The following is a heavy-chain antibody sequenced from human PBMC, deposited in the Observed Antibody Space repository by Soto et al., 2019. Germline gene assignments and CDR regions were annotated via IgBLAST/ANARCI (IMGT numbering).Heavy chain of an antibody. Sequence: GGSLRLSCAASGFTVSSNYMSWVRQAPGKGLEWVSVIYSGGSTYYADSVKGRFTISRHNSKNTLYLQMNSLRAEDTAVYYCARGGYSSGWDVRPVNAFDIWGQGTMVTVSS. J-gene: IGHJ3*02. D-gene: IGHD6-19*01. CDR3: ARGGYSSGWDVRPVNAFDI. V-gene: IGHV3-53*04. CDR2: IYSGGST. CDR1: GFTVSSNY.